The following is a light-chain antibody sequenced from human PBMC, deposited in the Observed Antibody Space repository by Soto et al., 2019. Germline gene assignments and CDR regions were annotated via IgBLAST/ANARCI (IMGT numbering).Light chain of an antibody. V-gene: IGLV2-14*01. CDR3: SSYSSGTTRYV. Sequence: QSVLTQPASVSGSPGQSITISCTGTSSDIGFSNYVSWYQQHPGKAPKLMIFEVSPRPSGVSDRFSGSKSGNTASLTISGLQAEDEADYYCSSYSSGTTRYVFGTGTKVTVL. CDR1: SSDIGFSNY. CDR2: EVS. J-gene: IGLJ1*01.